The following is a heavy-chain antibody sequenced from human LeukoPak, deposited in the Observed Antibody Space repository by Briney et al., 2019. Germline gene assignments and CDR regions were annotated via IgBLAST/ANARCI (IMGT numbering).Heavy chain of an antibody. V-gene: IGHV3-23*01. J-gene: IGHJ4*02. D-gene: IGHD2-15*01. CDR3: ARMGYCSGGSCYFLNSFDY. CDR2: VRASGVGT. CDR1: GFTFSDHV. Sequence: GGSLRLSCAASGFTFSDHVMSWVRQAPGKGLEWVSSVRASGVGTHYADSVKGRFTISRDNSKNTLYLQMNSLRAEDTAVYYCARMGYCSGGSCYFLNSFDYWGQGTLVTVSS.